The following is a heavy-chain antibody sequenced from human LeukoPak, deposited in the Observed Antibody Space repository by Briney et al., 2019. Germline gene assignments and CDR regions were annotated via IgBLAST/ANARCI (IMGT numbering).Heavy chain of an antibody. D-gene: IGHD1/OR15-1a*01. CDR3: ARLGTGTNCFDY. J-gene: IGHJ4*02. Sequence: SETLSLTCTVSGGSISSSSYYWGWIRQPPGKGLEWIGSIYYSGSTYYNPSLKSRVTISVDTSKDQFSLKLSSVTAADTAVYYCARLGTGTNCFDYWGQGTLVTVSS. CDR2: IYYSGST. CDR1: GGSISSSSYY. V-gene: IGHV4-39*01.